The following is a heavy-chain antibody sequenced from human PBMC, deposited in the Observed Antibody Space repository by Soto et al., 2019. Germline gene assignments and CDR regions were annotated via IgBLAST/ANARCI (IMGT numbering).Heavy chain of an antibody. D-gene: IGHD1-20*01. Sequence: ASVKVSCKASGGTFRSYAISWVRQAPGQGLEWMGWISAYNGNTNYAEKLQGRVTMTTDTSTSTAYMELRSLRSDDTAVYYCARTADALRYGIITPLYYYYRMDVWGQGTTVTVSS. CDR2: ISAYNGNT. CDR1: GGTFRSYA. J-gene: IGHJ6*02. CDR3: ARTADALRYGIITPLYYYYRMDV. V-gene: IGHV1-18*01.